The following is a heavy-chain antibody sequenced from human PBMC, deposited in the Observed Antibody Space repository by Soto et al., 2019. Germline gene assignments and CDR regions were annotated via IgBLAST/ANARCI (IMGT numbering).Heavy chain of an antibody. J-gene: IGHJ4*02. D-gene: IGHD3-22*01. V-gene: IGHV4-30-4*01. CDR2: IYYSGST. CDR1: GGSISSGDYY. Sequence: QVQLQESGPGLVKPSGTLSLTCAVSGGSISSGDYYWSWIRQPPGKGLEWIGYIYYSGSTYYNPSLKSRVTISVDTSKNQFSLKLSSVTAADTAVYYCARGAGSGYIYYFDYWGQGTLVTVSS. CDR3: ARGAGSGYIYYFDY.